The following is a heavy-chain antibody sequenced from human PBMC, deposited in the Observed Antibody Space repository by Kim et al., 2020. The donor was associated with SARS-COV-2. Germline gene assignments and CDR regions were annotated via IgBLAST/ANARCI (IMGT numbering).Heavy chain of an antibody. V-gene: IGHV4-39*07. CDR2: IYYSGST. J-gene: IGHJ1*01. CDR1: GGSISSSSYY. D-gene: IGHD4-17*01. Sequence: SETLSLTCTVSGGSISSSSYYWGWIRQPPGKGLEWIGSIYYSGSTYYNPSLKSRVTISVDTSKNQFSLKLSSVTAADTAVYYCARDGGYGDYGGGVQHWGQGTLVTVSS. CDR3: ARDGGYGDYGGGVQH.